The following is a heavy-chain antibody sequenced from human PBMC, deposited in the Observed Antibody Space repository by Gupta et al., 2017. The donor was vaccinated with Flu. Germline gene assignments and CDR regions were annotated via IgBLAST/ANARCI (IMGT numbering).Heavy chain of an antibody. J-gene: IGHJ6*02. CDR1: GGTFSSYT. V-gene: IGHV1-69*02. CDR2: IIPILGIA. Sequence: QVQLVQSGAEVKKPGSSVKVSCKASGGTFSSYTISWVRQAPGQGLEWMGRIIPILGIANYAQKFQGRVTITADKSTSTAYMELSSLRSEDTAVYYCARGAAAGTQYYYYYGMDVWGQGTTVTVSS. D-gene: IGHD6-13*01. CDR3: ARGAAAGTQYYYYYGMDV.